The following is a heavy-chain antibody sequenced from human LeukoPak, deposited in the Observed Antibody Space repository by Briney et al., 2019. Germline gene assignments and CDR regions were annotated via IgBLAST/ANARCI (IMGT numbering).Heavy chain of an antibody. D-gene: IGHD6-6*01. CDR1: GFTFSSYA. CDR3: ARLGDRQVLGN. Sequence: GSLRLSCAASGFTFSSYAMHWVRQAPGKGLEWVAVISYDGSNKYYADSVKGRFTISRDNSKNTLYLQMNYLRAEDTAVYYCARLGDRQVLGNWGQGTLVTVSS. V-gene: IGHV3-30-3*01. J-gene: IGHJ4*02. CDR2: ISYDGSNK.